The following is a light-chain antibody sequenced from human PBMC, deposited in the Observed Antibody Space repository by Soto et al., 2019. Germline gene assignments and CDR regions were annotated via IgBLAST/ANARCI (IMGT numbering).Light chain of an antibody. CDR1: QTIGQK. Sequence: EIVLSQSPATLSVTPGERITLSCRATQTIGQKLAWYLQRPGQAPSLLMYGASTRATDIPARFSGSVSGTEFPLTIAGLQSEDFAVYYCQHYKGWPWTCGQWTKVEI. V-gene: IGKV3-15*01. CDR3: QHYKGWPWT. CDR2: GAS. J-gene: IGKJ1*01.